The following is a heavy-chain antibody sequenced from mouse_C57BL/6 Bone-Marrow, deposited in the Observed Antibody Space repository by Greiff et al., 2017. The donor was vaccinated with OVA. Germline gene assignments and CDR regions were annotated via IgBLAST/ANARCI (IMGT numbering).Heavy chain of an antibody. CDR1: GYTFTSYW. V-gene: IGHV1-50*01. CDR3: ARKEGYDYPYAMDY. D-gene: IGHD2-4*01. Sequence: VQLQQPGAELVKPGASVKLSCKASGYTFTSYWMQWVKQRPGQGLEWIGEIDPSDSYTNYNQKFKGKATLTVDTSSSTAYMQLSSLTSEDSAVYYCARKEGYDYPYAMDYWGQGTSVTVSS. J-gene: IGHJ4*01. CDR2: IDPSDSYT.